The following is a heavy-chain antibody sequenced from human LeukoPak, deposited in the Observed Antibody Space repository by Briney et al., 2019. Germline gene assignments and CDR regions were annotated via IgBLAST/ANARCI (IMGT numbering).Heavy chain of an antibody. Sequence: PSETLSLTCTVSGGSISSSYWSWIRQPPGKGLEYIGYIYYSGGTNYNPSLKSRVTISVDTSKNQFSLKLSSVTAADTAVYYCARAHAPNYYYDSSGYYDYWGQGTLVTVSS. CDR1: GGSISSSY. CDR3: ARAHAPNYYYDSSGYYDY. J-gene: IGHJ4*02. V-gene: IGHV4-59*01. CDR2: IYYSGGT. D-gene: IGHD3-22*01.